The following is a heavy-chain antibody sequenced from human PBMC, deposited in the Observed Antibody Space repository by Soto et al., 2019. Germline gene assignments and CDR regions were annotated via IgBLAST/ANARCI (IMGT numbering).Heavy chain of an antibody. CDR3: AKDHRRYYYDSSGYLPYDY. CDR1: GFTFSSYA. V-gene: IGHV3-23*01. D-gene: IGHD3-22*01. CDR2: ISGSGGST. J-gene: IGHJ4*02. Sequence: GGSLRLSCAASGFTFSSYAMSWVRQAPGKGLEWVSAISGSGGSTYYADSVKGRFTISRDNSKNTLYLQMNSLRAEDTAVYYCAKDHRRYYYDSSGYLPYDYWGQGTLVTVSS.